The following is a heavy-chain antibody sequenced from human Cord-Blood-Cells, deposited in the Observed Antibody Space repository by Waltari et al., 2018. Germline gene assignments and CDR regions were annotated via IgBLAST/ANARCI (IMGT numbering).Heavy chain of an antibody. CDR3: AFDYYGSGNSY. J-gene: IGHJ4*02. CDR1: GGSISSSSYY. D-gene: IGHD3-10*01. CDR2: IYYSGGT. Sequence: QLQLQESGPGLVKPSETLSLTCTVAGGSISSSSYYWGWSRQRPGKGLEWIGSIYYSGGTSYNPSLKSRVTISVDTSKNPFSLRLGSVTAADTAVYYCAFDYYGSGNSYWGQGTLVTVSS. V-gene: IGHV4-39*01.